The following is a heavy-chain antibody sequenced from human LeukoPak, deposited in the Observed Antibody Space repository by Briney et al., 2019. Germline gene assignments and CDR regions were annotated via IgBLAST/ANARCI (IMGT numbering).Heavy chain of an antibody. CDR2: TSSDGNK. J-gene: IGHJ4*02. CDR3: AGERGIRALYFDN. D-gene: IGHD3-16*01. Sequence: GGSLRLSCAASGFTFSSYTMHWVRQAPGKGLEWVALTSSDGNKYFADSVQGRFTISRDNSRNTVYLQLDSLRPDDTAVYYCAGERGIRALYFDNWGQGTLVTVSS. CDR1: GFTFSSYT. V-gene: IGHV3-30*04.